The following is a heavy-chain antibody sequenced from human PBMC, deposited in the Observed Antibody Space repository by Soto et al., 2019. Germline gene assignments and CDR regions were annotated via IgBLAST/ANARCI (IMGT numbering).Heavy chain of an antibody. Sequence: GGSLRLSCAASGFTFSDYYMSWIRQAPGKGLEWVSYISSSGSTIYYADYVKCRFTISRYNDKNSLYLQMNSLRAEDTAVYYFARAGYYDILTGYYYWGQGTLVTVSS. J-gene: IGHJ4*02. CDR2: ISSSGSTI. CDR3: ARAGYYDILTGYYY. D-gene: IGHD3-9*01. V-gene: IGHV3-11*01. CDR1: GFTFSDYY.